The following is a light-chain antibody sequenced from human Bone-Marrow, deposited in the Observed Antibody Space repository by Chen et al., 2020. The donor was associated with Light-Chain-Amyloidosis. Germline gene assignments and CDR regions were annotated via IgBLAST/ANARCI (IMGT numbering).Light chain of an antibody. Sequence: SYVLTQPSPVSGAPGQTATIACGGNNIGSTSVHWYQQTPGQAPPLVVYDDSDRPSGIPERWSGSNSGNTATLTISRVEAGDEADYYCQVWDRSSDRPVFGGGTKLTVL. V-gene: IGLV3-21*02. J-gene: IGLJ3*02. CDR1: NIGSTS. CDR2: DDS. CDR3: QVWDRSSDRPV.